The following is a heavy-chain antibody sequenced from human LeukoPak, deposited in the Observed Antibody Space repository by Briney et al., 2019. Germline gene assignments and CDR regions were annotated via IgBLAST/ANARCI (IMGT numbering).Heavy chain of an antibody. J-gene: IGHJ4*02. V-gene: IGHV1-2*02. D-gene: IGHD1-26*01. Sequence: ASVKVSCKTSGYALTAGYSVHWVRQAPGQGPEWMGWIDPISGATNYAQGFQGRVTMTRDTSIRTVYMEVSGLTSDDTAVFYCARVWEPSLTSFDFWGQGTLVTVSS. CDR1: GYALTAGYS. CDR3: ARVWEPSLTSFDF. CDR2: IDPISGAT.